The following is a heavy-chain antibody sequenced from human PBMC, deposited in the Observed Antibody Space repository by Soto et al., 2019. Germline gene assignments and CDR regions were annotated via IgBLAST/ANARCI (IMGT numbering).Heavy chain of an antibody. CDR3: ERHQDGGYFDWFAMDV. D-gene: IGHD3-9*01. CDR1: GYTFTSYG. V-gene: IGHV1-18*01. CDR2: ISAYNGNT. J-gene: IGHJ6*02. Sequence: QVQLVQSGAEVKKPGASVKVSCKASGYTFTSYGITSVRQAPGQGLVWIGWISAYNGNTNYAQTLQAKVTMTPDTPTSSAYMELKSLRSYDTAVYYCERHQDGGYFDWFAMDVWGQGTTVTVSS.